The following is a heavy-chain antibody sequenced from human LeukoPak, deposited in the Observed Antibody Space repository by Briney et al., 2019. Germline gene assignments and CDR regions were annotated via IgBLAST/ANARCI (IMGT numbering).Heavy chain of an antibody. CDR3: AREGISGGIFDY. J-gene: IGHJ4*02. CDR2: IKKDGSEK. CDR1: GFTVSGYW. V-gene: IGHV3-7*01. Sequence: GGSLRLSCAASGFTVSGYWMSWVRQVPGKGLEWVANIKKDGSEKHYVDSVEGRFTVSRDNARNSLFLQMNSLRAGDTAVYYCAREGISGGIFDYWGQGALVAVSS. D-gene: IGHD3-10*01.